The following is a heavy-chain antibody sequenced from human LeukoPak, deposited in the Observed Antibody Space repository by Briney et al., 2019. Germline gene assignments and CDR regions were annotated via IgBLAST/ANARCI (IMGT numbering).Heavy chain of an antibody. CDR2: IYSGDNT. J-gene: IGHJ4*02. V-gene: IGHV3-66*01. Sequence: GGSLRLSCAASGFTVSSNYMSWVRQAPGKGLEWVSVIYSGDNTYYADSVKGRFTISRDISKNTLYLQMNSLRAEDTAVYYCAKDRREWELDYYFDYWGQGTLVTVSS. CDR1: GFTVSSNY. D-gene: IGHD1-26*01. CDR3: AKDRREWELDYYFDY.